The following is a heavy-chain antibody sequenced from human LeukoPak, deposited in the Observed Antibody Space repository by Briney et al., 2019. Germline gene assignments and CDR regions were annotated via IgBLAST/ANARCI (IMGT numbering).Heavy chain of an antibody. D-gene: IGHD6-25*01. CDR3: ARDRSRYYGMDV. CDR1: RFTFSSYG. CDR2: IWFDGSNK. Sequence: GGSLRLSCAASRFTFSSYGMHWVRQAPGKGLEWVAVIWFDGSNKYYADSVKGRFTISRDNSKNTLYLQMSSLRAEDTAAYHCARDRSRYYGMDVWGQGTTVTVSS. J-gene: IGHJ6*02. V-gene: IGHV3-33*01.